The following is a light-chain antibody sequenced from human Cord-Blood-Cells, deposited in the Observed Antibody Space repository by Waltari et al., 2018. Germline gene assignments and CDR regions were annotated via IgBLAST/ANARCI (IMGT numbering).Light chain of an antibody. CDR3: QQSYSTPQT. J-gene: IGKJ2*01. CDR1: QSISSY. CDR2: AAS. V-gene: IGKV1-39*01. Sequence: DIQMTQSHSSLSASVGARVTITCRASQSISSYLNWYQQKPGKAPKLLIYAASSLQSGVPSRFSGSGSGTDFTLTISSLQPEDFATYYCQQSYSTPQTFGQGTKLEIK.